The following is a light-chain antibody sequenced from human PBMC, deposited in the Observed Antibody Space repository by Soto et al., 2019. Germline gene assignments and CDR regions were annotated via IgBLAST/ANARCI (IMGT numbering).Light chain of an antibody. CDR3: QQYETFSGT. Sequence: DIQLTQSPSTLSASFGDTVTVSCVAGQSFSGWLGWYHQKPGEAPRLLIYDASALHRGVPYRFSGSGSGTTVTLTIAGLQTDDFATYYCQQYETFSGTFGPGTKVDI. CDR2: DAS. CDR1: QSFSGW. V-gene: IGKV1-5*01. J-gene: IGKJ1*01.